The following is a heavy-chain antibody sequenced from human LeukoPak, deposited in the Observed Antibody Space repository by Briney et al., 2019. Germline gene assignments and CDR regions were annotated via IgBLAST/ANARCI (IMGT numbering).Heavy chain of an antibody. Sequence: GGSLRLSCAASGFTFSDYVMSWLRQAPGKRLEWVSAISGSGDSTYYSDSVKARFTSSRDNSRNTLYLQIHSLRAEDTAIYCCASSIVRGGYGDYDYWGQGTQVTVSS. J-gene: IGHJ4*02. CDR3: ASSIVRGGYGDYDY. V-gene: IGHV3-23*01. CDR1: GFTFSDYV. CDR2: ISGSGDST. D-gene: IGHD3-10*01.